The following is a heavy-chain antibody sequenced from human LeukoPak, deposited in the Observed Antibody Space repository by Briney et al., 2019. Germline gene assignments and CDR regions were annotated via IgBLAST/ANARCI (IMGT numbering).Heavy chain of an antibody. V-gene: IGHV1-69*13. D-gene: IGHD3-3*01. Sequence: GASVKVSCKASGGTFSSYAISWVRQAPGQGLEWMGGIIPIFGTANYAQKFQGRVTITADESTSTAYMELSSLRSEDTAVYYCARDPRLGRYYDFWSGYYPYYFDYWGQGALVTVSS. CDR1: GGTFSSYA. J-gene: IGHJ4*02. CDR3: ARDPRLGRYYDFWSGYYPYYFDY. CDR2: IIPIFGTA.